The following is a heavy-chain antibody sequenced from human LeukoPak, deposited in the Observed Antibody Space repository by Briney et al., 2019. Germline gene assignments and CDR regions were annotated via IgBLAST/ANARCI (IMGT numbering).Heavy chain of an antibody. CDR1: GFTFSSYS. CDR2: ISSSSSYI. V-gene: IGHV3-21*01. Sequence: GGSLRLSCAASGFTFSSYSMNWVRQAPGKGLEWVSSISSSSSYIYYADSVKGRFTIPRDNAKNSLYLQMNSLRAEDTAVYYCARDFESAGWFDPWGQGTLVTVSS. D-gene: IGHD3-9*01. CDR3: ARDFESAGWFDP. J-gene: IGHJ5*02.